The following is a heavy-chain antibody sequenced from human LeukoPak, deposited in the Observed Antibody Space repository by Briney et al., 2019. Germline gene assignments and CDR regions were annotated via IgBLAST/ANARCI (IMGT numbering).Heavy chain of an antibody. Sequence: SVKVSCKASGYIFTSYSIIWVRQAPGQGLEWMGWISAYNDNTNYAQKLQGRVNMTTDTSTSTAYMELRSLRSDDTAVYYCARRYNYGGNYEYFDPWGQGTLVTVSS. D-gene: IGHD4-23*01. J-gene: IGHJ5*02. V-gene: IGHV1-18*01. CDR2: ISAYNDNT. CDR1: GYIFTSYS. CDR3: ARRYNYGGNYEYFDP.